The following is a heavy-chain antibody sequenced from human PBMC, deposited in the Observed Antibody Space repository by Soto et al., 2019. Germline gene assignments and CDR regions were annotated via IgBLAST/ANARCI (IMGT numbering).Heavy chain of an antibody. Sequence: GGSLRLSCAASGFTVSSNYMSWVRQAPGKGLEWVSVIYSGDSTYYADSVKGRFTISRDNSKNTLYLQMNSLRAEDTAVYYCAKAVYSGSYFDYWGPGTLVTVSS. CDR3: AKAVYSGSYFDY. CDR2: IYSGDST. CDR1: GFTVSSNY. V-gene: IGHV3-66*01. D-gene: IGHD1-26*01. J-gene: IGHJ4*02.